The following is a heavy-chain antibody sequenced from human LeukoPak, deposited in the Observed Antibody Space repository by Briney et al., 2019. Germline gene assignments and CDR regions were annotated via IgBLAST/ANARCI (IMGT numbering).Heavy chain of an antibody. J-gene: IGHJ4*02. CDR2: IYWDDDK. CDR1: GFSVSTSGVG. CDR3: AHALGGATGFDY. V-gene: IGHV2-5*02. Sequence: SGPTLVKPTQTLTLTCALSGFSVSTSGVGVAWIRQPPGKALEWLALIYWDDDKRYSPSLKSRLTITKDTSNNQVVLTMINLDPVDTATYYCAHALGGATGFDYWGQGTLVTVSS. D-gene: IGHD1-26*01.